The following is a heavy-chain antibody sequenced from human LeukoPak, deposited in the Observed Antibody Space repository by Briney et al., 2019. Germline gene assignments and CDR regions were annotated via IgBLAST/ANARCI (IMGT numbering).Heavy chain of an antibody. J-gene: IGHJ6*02. V-gene: IGHV1-18*01. Sequence: ASVMVSCKASGYSFTSYGISWVRQAPGQGLEWMGWISAYNGNTNYAQKLQGRVTMTTDTSTSTAYMELRSLRPDDTAVYYCAREKVVGGYSYGTYYYYGMDVRGQGATVTVSS. D-gene: IGHD5-18*01. CDR2: ISAYNGNT. CDR3: AREKVVGGYSYGTYYYYGMDV. CDR1: GYSFTSYG.